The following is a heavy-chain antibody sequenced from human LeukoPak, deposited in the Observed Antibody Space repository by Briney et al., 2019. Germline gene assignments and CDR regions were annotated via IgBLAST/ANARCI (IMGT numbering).Heavy chain of an antibody. V-gene: IGHV3-20*04. Sequence: GGSLILSCAASGFTSDDYAMSWVRQAPGKGLEWVSGIKWNGGSTGYVDSVKGRFTISRDNAKNSLYLQMNSLRAEDTALYYCARHQDSSGWYGSDNWGQGTLVTVSS. CDR1: GFTSDDYA. CDR2: IKWNGGST. CDR3: ARHQDSSGWYGSDN. D-gene: IGHD6-19*01. J-gene: IGHJ4*02.